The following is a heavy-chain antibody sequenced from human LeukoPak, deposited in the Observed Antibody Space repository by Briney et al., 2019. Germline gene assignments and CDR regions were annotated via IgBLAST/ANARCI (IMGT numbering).Heavy chain of an antibody. CDR3: ASTSAPPRTWFDP. V-gene: IGHV4-39*01. CDR2: ISYSGST. CDR1: GGPITSSSHY. Sequence: PSETLSLTCTVSGGPITSSSHYWVWIRQPPGKGLEWIGSISYSGSTFYNPSLKSRVTISIDTSKNQFSLRLSSLTAADTAVHYCASTSAPPRTWFDPWGQGTLVTVSS. J-gene: IGHJ5*02. D-gene: IGHD3-16*01.